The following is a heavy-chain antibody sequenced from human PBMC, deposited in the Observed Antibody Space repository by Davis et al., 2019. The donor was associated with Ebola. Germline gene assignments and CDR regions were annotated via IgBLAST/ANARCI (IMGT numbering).Heavy chain of an antibody. Sequence: GESLKISCAGSGFTSSTYAMTWVRQAPGKGLEWVSRISGSGGDPHYADSVKGRITISRDNSKNTLYLQMNSLRAEDTAVYYCARDRALYSSETFDYWGQGTLVTVSS. J-gene: IGHJ4*02. CDR1: GFTSSTYA. CDR2: ISGSGGDP. D-gene: IGHD6-25*01. V-gene: IGHV3-23*01. CDR3: ARDRALYSSETFDY.